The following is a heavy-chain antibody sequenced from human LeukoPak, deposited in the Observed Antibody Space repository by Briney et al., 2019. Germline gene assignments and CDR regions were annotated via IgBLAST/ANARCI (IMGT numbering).Heavy chain of an antibody. CDR2: ISSSNSYI. Sequence: GGSLRLSCAASGFTFSSDSMNWVRQAPGKGLELVSSISSSNSYIYYADSVKGRFTISRDNAKNSLYLQMNSLRAEDTAVYYCARDRQQWLAQGFDPWGQGTLVTVSS. D-gene: IGHD6-19*01. V-gene: IGHV3-21*01. J-gene: IGHJ5*02. CDR1: GFTFSSDS. CDR3: ARDRQQWLAQGFDP.